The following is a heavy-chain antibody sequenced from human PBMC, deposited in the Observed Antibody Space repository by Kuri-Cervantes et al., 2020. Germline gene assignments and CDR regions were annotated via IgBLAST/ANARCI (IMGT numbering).Heavy chain of an antibody. CDR1: GFTFSSYS. CDR2: IYSNGRT. V-gene: IGHV3-53*01. J-gene: IGHJ5*01. Sequence: GESLKISCAASGFTFSSYSMNWVRQAPGKGLEWVSVIYSNGRTYYADSVKGRFTISGDNSKNSLYLQMNSLRVEDTALYYCARHDWFESWGQGTRVTVSS. CDR3: ARHDWFES.